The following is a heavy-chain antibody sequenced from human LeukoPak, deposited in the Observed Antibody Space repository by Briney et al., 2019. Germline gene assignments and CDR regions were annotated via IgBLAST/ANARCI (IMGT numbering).Heavy chain of an antibody. CDR3: AKFSPYGGNSY. CDR1: GFTFSSYA. CDR2: ISGSGSNT. V-gene: IGHV3-23*01. Sequence: GGSLRLSCAASGFTFSSYAMSWVRQALGKGLEWVSAISGSGSNTYYADSVKGGFTISRDNSKDTLYLQMNSLRVEDTAVYYCAKFSPYGGNSYWGQGTLVTVSS. D-gene: IGHD4-23*01. J-gene: IGHJ4*02.